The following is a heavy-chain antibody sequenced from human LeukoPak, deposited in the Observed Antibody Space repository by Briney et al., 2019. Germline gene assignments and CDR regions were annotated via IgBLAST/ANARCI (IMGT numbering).Heavy chain of an antibody. J-gene: IGHJ4*02. CDR3: ARKQGGTYPYDY. D-gene: IGHD1-26*01. Sequence: PGESLRLSCAASGFTFSNYAMHWFRQAPGKGLEYVAAISTSGGDTYYANSVKGRFTISRDNSKNTLYLQMGSLRPEDMAVYFCARKQGGTYPYDYWGQGTLVTVSS. V-gene: IGHV3-64*01. CDR2: ISTSGGDT. CDR1: GFTFSNYA.